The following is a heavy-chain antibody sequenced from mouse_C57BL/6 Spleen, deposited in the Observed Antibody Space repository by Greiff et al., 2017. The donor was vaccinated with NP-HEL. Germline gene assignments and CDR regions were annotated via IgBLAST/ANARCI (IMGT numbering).Heavy chain of an antibody. D-gene: IGHD2-4*01. CDR2: INPNYGTT. CDR3: ASYDYERKYAMDY. V-gene: IGHV1-39*01. Sequence: EVKLQESGPELVKPGASVKISCKASGYSFTDYNMNWVKQSNGKSLEWIGVINPNYGTTSYNQKFKGKATLTVDQSSSTAYMQLNSLTSEDSAVYYCASYDYERKYAMDYWGQGTSVTVSS. CDR1: GYSFTDYN. J-gene: IGHJ4*01.